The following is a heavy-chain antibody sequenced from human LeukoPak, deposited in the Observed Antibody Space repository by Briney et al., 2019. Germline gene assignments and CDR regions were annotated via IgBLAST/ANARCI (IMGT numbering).Heavy chain of an antibody. J-gene: IGHJ3*02. V-gene: IGHV3-20*04. D-gene: IGHD3-22*01. CDR1: GFTFDDCG. CDR2: INWNGGNT. CDR3: ARAAAGYYGSSGYAFDI. Sequence: GGSLRLSCAASGFTFDDCGMSWVRQAPGKGLEWVSGINWNGGNTGYADSVKGRFTISRDNAKNSLYLQMNSLRAEDTALYYCARAAAGYYGSSGYAFDIWGQGTMVTVSS.